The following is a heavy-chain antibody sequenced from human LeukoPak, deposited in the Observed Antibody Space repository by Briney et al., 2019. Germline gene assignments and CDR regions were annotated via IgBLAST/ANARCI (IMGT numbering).Heavy chain of an antibody. Sequence: ASVTVSCNASGYTFTGYYMHWVRQAPGQGLEWMGWINPNRGGTNYDQKFQGRVTLTEDTSTDTAYMELSSLRSENTAAYYCTTVEREYFDTSGYYNYWGQGTLVTVSS. CDR3: TTVEREYFDTSGYYNY. CDR1: GYTFTGYY. V-gene: IGHV1-2*02. D-gene: IGHD3-22*01. J-gene: IGHJ4*02. CDR2: INPNRGGT.